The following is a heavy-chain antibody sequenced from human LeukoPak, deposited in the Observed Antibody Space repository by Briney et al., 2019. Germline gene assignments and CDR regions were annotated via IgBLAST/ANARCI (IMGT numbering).Heavy chain of an antibody. D-gene: IGHD3-10*01. J-gene: IGHJ3*02. CDR1: GFTFSSYA. Sequence: GGSLRLSCAASGFTFSSYAMSWVRPDPRTGMGWVSGIIGSGGSTYYADSVKGRFTISRDNSKNTLYLQMNSLKAEDTAVYYCAKDFYGAGVVGAFDIWGEGTMVTVSS. V-gene: IGHV3-23*01. CDR3: AKDFYGAGVVGAFDI. CDR2: IIGSGGST.